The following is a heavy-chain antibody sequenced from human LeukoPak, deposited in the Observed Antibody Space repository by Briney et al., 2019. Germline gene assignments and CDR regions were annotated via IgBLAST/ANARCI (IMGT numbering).Heavy chain of an antibody. CDR1: GYTFTSYD. D-gene: IGHD6-6*01. V-gene: IGHV1-8*03. Sequence: ASVKVSCKASGYTFTSYDINWVRQATGQGLEWMGWMNYNSGNTGYARKFHGRVTITKNTSISTAYMELSSLRSEDTAVYYGASSSSSHYYFDYWGQGTLVTVSS. J-gene: IGHJ4*02. CDR3: ASSSSSHYYFDY. CDR2: MNYNSGNT.